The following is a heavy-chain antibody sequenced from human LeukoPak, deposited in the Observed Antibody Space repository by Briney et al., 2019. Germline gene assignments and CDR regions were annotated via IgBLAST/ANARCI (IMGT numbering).Heavy chain of an antibody. J-gene: IGHJ4*02. CDR1: GGSIRSETYY. CDR3: ARDRPYDSSGYFYVFDC. V-gene: IGHV4-61*02. Sequence: SQTLSLTCTVSGGSIRSETYYWSWIRQPAGKGLEWIGRIYTSGTINYNPPLKSRVTMSVDTSKNQFSLNLSSVTAADTAVYYCARDRPYDSSGYFYVFDCWGQGTLVTVSS. CDR2: IYTSGTI. D-gene: IGHD3-22*01.